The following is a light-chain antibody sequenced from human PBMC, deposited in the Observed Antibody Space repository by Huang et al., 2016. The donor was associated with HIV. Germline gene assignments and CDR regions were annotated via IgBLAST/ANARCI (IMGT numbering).Light chain of an antibody. CDR3: QQYKNWPPWA. CDR2: GAS. J-gene: IGKJ1*01. V-gene: IGKV3-15*01. Sequence: EIVMTQSPATLSVFPGETASLSCRASQSVTTNLAWYKQKPGQAPRLLFYGASTRANDVPDRFSGSGSGTDFTLTISSLQSEDSATYYCQQYKNWPPWAFGQGTKVEI. CDR1: QSVTTN.